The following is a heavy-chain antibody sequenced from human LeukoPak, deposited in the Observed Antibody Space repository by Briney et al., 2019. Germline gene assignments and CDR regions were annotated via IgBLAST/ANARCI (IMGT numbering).Heavy chain of an antibody. Sequence: GGSLRLSCAASGFTFSSCEMNWVRQAPGKGLEWVSYISSSGSTIYYADSVKGRFTISRDNAKNSLYLQTNSLRAEDTAVYYCAKDDNYIRFLSWGQGTLVTVSS. V-gene: IGHV3-48*03. CDR1: GFTFSSCE. CDR3: AKDDNYIRFLS. CDR2: ISSSGSTI. D-gene: IGHD3-16*01. J-gene: IGHJ5*02.